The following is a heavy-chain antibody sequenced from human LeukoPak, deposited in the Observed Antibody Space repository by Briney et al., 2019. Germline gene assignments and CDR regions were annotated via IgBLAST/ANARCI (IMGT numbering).Heavy chain of an antibody. Sequence: GGSLRLSCTISGFNFRAYWMAWVRQAPGKVLEWVSAISGSGGNTFYADSVKGRFTISRDNSKNTLYLQMNSLRADDTAVYYCAGGGGDAFDIWGQGTLVTVSS. CDR3: AGGGGDAFDI. J-gene: IGHJ3*02. D-gene: IGHD2-15*01. CDR1: GFNFRAYW. V-gene: IGHV3-23*01. CDR2: ISGSGGNT.